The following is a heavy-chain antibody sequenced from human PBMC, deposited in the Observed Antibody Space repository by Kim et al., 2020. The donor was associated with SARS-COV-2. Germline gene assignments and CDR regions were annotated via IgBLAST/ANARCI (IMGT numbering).Heavy chain of an antibody. CDR1: GFTFGDYD. Sequence: GGSLRLSCTGSGFTFGDYDMRWFRQAPGKGLEWIGFIRSKAYGGTTEYAASVKGRFTISRDDSKSIAYLQMNSLKTGDTAMYYCSRSGYSRTWPTGFWFAPWGQGTLVTGSS. CDR3: SRSGYSRTWPTGFWFAP. V-gene: IGHV3-49*03. CDR2: IRSKAYGGTT. J-gene: IGHJ5*02. D-gene: IGHD6-13*01.